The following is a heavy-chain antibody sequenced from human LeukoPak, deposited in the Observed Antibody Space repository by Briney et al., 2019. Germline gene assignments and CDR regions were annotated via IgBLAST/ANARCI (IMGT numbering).Heavy chain of an antibody. CDR3: AKGSSAWYWDC. V-gene: IGHV3-23*01. CDR2: ISGSGGNT. J-gene: IGHJ4*02. CDR1: GFTFSNYA. Sequence: GGSLRLSCAASGFTFSNYAMSWVRQAPGKGLEWVSAISGSGGNTYYADSVKGRFTISRDNSKNTLYLQMDGLRAEDTALYYCAKGSSAWYWDCWGQGTLVTVSS. D-gene: IGHD6-19*01.